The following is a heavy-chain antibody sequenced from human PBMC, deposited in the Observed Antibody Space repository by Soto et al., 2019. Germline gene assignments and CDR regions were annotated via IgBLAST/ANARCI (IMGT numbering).Heavy chain of an antibody. V-gene: IGHV4-31*03. D-gene: IGHD3-22*01. Sequence: QVQLQESGPGLAKPSQTLSLTCTVSGGSISSGGYYWSWIRQHPGKGLEWIGYIYYSGSTYYNPSLKSRVTISVDTSKNQFSLKLSSVTAADTAVYYCARGYYDSSGYYYFDYWGQGTLVTVSS. CDR2: IYYSGST. CDR1: GGSISSGGYY. J-gene: IGHJ4*02. CDR3: ARGYYDSSGYYYFDY.